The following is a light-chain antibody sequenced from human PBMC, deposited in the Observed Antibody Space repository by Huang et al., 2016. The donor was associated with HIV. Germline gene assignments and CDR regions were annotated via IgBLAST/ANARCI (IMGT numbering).Light chain of an antibody. CDR3: QQYNNWPRT. Sequence: EIVMRQSPATLSASPGERATLSCTASKSVSSNLAWYQQKPGQAPRLLIYGASTRATGIPARFSGSGCGKDFTLTISSLQSEDFAVYYCQQYNNWPRTFGQGTKVEI. V-gene: IGKV3-15*01. J-gene: IGKJ1*01. CDR2: GAS. CDR1: KSVSSN.